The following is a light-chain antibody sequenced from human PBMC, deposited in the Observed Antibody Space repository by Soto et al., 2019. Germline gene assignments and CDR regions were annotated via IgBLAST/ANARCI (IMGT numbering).Light chain of an antibody. Sequence: IVMTQSPCSLSLSLGERATISCGTSQTIGTNYLACYQQKPGPAPSLLIYDVSTMATGLPDSFSGSGSGTDFTLTISSLEPEDFALYFCQRYNTSPLAFGQGTRVDIK. J-gene: IGKJ5*01. CDR2: DVS. V-gene: IGKV3-20*01. CDR3: QRYNTSPLA. CDR1: QTIGTNY.